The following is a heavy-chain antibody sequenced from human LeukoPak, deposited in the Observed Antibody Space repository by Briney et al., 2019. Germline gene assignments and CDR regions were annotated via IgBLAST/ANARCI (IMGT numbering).Heavy chain of an antibody. J-gene: IGHJ2*01. CDR2: ISSSSSTI. CDR1: GFTFSSYS. Sequence: GGSLRLSCAASGFTFSSYSMNWVRQAPGKGLEWVSYISSSSSTIYYADSVKGRFTISRDNAKNSLYLQMNSLRAEDMALYYCAKALSAGETSVFDLWGRGTLVTVSS. D-gene: IGHD7-27*01. V-gene: IGHV3-48*01. CDR3: AKALSAGETSVFDL.